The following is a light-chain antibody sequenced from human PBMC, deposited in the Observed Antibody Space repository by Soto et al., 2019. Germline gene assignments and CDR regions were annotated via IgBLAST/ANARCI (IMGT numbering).Light chain of an antibody. J-gene: IGLJ1*01. CDR1: SSDVGGYNL. V-gene: IGLV2-23*01. CDR2: EGT. Sequence: QSALTQPASVSGSPGQSITISCTGTSSDVGGYNLVSWYQHHPGKAPKLMIYEGTTRPSGISNRFSGSKSGNTASLTISGLQAEDEADYYCWSYAGGNSYVSGSGTKVTVL. CDR3: WSYAGGNSYV.